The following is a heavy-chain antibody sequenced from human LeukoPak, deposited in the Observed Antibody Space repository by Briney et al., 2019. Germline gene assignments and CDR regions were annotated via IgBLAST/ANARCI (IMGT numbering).Heavy chain of an antibody. CDR2: ISSSSSTI. D-gene: IGHD3-10*01. CDR3: ARDVQHSGMVREVMWD. CDR1: GFTFSSYS. J-gene: IGHJ4*02. Sequence: GGALRLSCAASGFTFSSYSMNWVRQAPGKGLEWVSYISSSSSTIYYADSVKGRFTISRDNAKNSLYLQMNSLRAEDTAVYYCARDVQHSGMVREVMWDWVQGTLVTVSS. V-gene: IGHV3-48*01.